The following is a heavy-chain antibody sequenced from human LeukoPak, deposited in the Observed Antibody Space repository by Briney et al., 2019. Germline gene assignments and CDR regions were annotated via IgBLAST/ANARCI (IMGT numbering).Heavy chain of an antibody. Sequence: GGSLRLSCAASGFTFTAYSINWVRQAPGKRLEWVSSISSGNYIYYADSMKGRFTISRDNPKNSVYLQMNSLRADDTAVYYCARDISYTAFDIWGQGTMVTVSS. CDR2: ISSGNYI. J-gene: IGHJ3*02. CDR3: ARDISYTAFDI. D-gene: IGHD3-16*02. CDR1: GFTFTAYS. V-gene: IGHV3-21*01.